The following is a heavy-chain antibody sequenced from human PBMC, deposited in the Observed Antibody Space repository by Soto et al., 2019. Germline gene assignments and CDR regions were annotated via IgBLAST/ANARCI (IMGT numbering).Heavy chain of an antibody. CDR2: IFHDGTA. CDR3: ARLVYDTRLNYMYFDF. CDR1: GVTISSGNW. V-gene: IGHV4-4*01. J-gene: IGHJ4*02. D-gene: IGHD3-10*01. Sequence: XGTLSLTCAVSGVTISSGNWWTCVRQSPQRGLEYIGEIFHDGTANYYPSFERRVAISVDTSKNQFSLKLTSVTAADTAIYFCARLVYDTRLNYMYFDFWGQGTLVTVSS.